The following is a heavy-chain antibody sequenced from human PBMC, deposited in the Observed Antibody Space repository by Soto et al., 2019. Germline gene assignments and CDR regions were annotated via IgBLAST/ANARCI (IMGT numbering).Heavy chain of an antibody. V-gene: IGHV3-23*01. CDR3: TKEKTGGMPVVFSYGFDV. Sequence: EVQLLESGGGLEQPGGSLRLSCAASGFTFSYYAMSWVRQAPGKGLEWGSGLSNTGDSTYYADSVKGRSTISRDNSKNMIYMQMNSLRPEDTAVYYWTKEKTGGMPVVFSYGFDVWGQGTTVTVSS. D-gene: IGHD2-2*01. J-gene: IGHJ6*02. CDR2: LSNTGDST. CDR1: GFTFSYYA.